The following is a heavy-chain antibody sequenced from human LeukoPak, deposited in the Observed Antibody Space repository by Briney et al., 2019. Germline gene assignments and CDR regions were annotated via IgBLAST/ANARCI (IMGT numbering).Heavy chain of an antibody. Sequence: SETLSLTCAVYGGSFSGYYWSWIRQPPGKGLEWIGEINHSGSTNYNPSLKSRLTMSVDTSKNQFSLKLSSVTAADTAVYYCARHETGDFDYWGQGTLVTVSS. CDR3: ARHETGDFDY. CDR2: INHSGST. D-gene: IGHD7-27*01. J-gene: IGHJ4*02. V-gene: IGHV4-34*01. CDR1: GGSFSGYY.